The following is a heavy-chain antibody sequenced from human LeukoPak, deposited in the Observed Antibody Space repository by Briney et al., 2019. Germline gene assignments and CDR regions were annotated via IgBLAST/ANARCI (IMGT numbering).Heavy chain of an antibody. Sequence: GGSLRLSCAASGFTFSSHAMHWVRQAPGKGLEHVSGINSGGRSTYYANSVTGKFTISRDNSRNTLYLQMDSLRSEDMAVYYCARVMLRSGWIIDYWGQGTLVTVSS. D-gene: IGHD6-19*01. CDR3: ARVMLRSGWIIDY. CDR1: GFTFSSHA. V-gene: IGHV3-64*01. J-gene: IGHJ4*02. CDR2: INSGGRST.